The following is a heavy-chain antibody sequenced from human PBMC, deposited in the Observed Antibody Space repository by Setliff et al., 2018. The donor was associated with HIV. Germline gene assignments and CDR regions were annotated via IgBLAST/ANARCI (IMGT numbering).Heavy chain of an antibody. Sequence: PSETLSLTCSVSGGSISSSSYYGGWIRQPPGKGLEWIGSIYYSGSTYYIPSLKSRATISIDTSKNQLSLKLRSVTAADTAVYYCARIGSGWSVGWFDPWGQGTLVTVSS. CDR2: IYYSGST. CDR1: GGSISSSSYY. D-gene: IGHD6-13*01. J-gene: IGHJ5*02. V-gene: IGHV4-39*07. CDR3: ARIGSGWSVGWFDP.